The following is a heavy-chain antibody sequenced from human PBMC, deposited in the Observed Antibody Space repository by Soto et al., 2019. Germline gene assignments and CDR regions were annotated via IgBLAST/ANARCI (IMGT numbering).Heavy chain of an antibody. V-gene: IGHV3-21*01. Sequence: KPGGSLRLSCATSGFTLSRRDMNWVRQAPGKGLEWVSFISSSASYMYYADSVKGRFTISRDNSKKSLYLQMNSLRADDTAVYYCARECVDTVTSITIPFDCWGQGALVTVSS. CDR2: ISSSASYM. CDR3: ARECVDTVTSITIPFDC. D-gene: IGHD5-12*01. CDR1: GFTLSRRD. J-gene: IGHJ4*02.